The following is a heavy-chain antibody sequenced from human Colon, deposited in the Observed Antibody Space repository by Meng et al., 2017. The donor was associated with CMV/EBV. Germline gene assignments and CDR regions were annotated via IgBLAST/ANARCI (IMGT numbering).Heavy chain of an antibody. V-gene: IGHV2-70*20. CDR2: IDWDGDK. CDR1: GFSLTTPGMC. J-gene: IGHJ4*02. CDR3: ARSYFDFWTKEGYYFDY. D-gene: IGHD3-3*01. Sequence: SGPTLVKPTQTLTLTCSFSGFSLTTPGMCVTWVRQSPGKALEWLALIDWDGDKYYSPSLKTRLSISKDTSENQVVLTLTNVDPVDTATYYCARSYFDFWTKEGYYFDYWGLGTRVTVSS.